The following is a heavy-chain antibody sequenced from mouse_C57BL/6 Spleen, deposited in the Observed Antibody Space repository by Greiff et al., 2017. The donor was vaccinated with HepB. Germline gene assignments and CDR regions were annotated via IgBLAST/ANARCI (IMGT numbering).Heavy chain of an antibody. Sequence: QVQLKESGPELVKPGASVKISCKASGYAFSSSWMNWVKQRPGKGLEWIGRIYPGDGDTNYNGKFKGKATLTADKSSSTAYMQLSSLTSEDSAVYFCAKGNSNYVWCYAMDDWGQGTSVTVSS. V-gene: IGHV1-82*01. CDR1: GYAFSSSW. D-gene: IGHD2-5*01. J-gene: IGHJ4*01. CDR2: IYPGDGDT. CDR3: AKGNSNYVWCYAMDD.